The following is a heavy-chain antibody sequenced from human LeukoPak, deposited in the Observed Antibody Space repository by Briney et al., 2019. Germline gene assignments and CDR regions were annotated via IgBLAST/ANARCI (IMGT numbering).Heavy chain of an antibody. CDR3: ASSMIVVLTAYYFDY. D-gene: IGHD3-22*01. J-gene: IGHJ4*02. V-gene: IGHV1-69*13. Sequence: SVKVSCKASGGTFSSYAISWVRQAPGQGLEWMRGIIPIFGTANYAQKFQGRVTITADESTSTTYMELSSLRSEDTAVYYCASSMIVVLTAYYFDYWGQGSLVTVSS. CDR1: GGTFSSYA. CDR2: IIPIFGTA.